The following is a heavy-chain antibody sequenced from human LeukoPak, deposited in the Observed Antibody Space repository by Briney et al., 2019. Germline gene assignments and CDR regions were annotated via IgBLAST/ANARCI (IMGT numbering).Heavy chain of an antibody. D-gene: IGHD1-26*01. CDR3: ASMWEGGF. J-gene: IGHJ4*02. CDR1: GFTFSSYA. Sequence: PGGSLRLSCAASGFTFSSYAMHRVRQAPGKGLEWVACIRQDGSEKYYVDSVKGRFTISRDNAKNSLYLQMNSLRAEDTAVYYCASMWEGGFWGQGTLVTVSS. V-gene: IGHV3-7*01. CDR2: IRQDGSEK.